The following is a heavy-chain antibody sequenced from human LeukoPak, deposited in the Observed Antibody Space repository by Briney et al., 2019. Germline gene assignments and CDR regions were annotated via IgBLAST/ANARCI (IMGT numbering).Heavy chain of an antibody. CDR3: AKDGQGIAALYYFDY. CDR2: ISGSGGST. J-gene: IGHJ4*02. Sequence: GGSLRLSCAASGFTFSSYAMSWVRQAPEKGLEWVSAISGSGGSTYYADSVKGRFTISRDNSKNTLYLQMNSLRAEDTAVYYCAKDGQGIAALYYFDYWGQGTLVTVSS. CDR1: GFTFSSYA. V-gene: IGHV3-23*01. D-gene: IGHD6-13*01.